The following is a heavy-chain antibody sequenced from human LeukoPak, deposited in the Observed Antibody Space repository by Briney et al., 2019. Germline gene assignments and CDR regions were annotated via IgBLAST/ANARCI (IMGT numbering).Heavy chain of an antibody. V-gene: IGHV3-21*01. CDR3: ARDMATVTLDY. D-gene: IGHD4-17*01. CDR1: GFTFTSYT. CDR2: ISSSSYI. Sequence: GGSLRLSCAASGFTFTSYTMNWVRQAPGKGLEWVSFISSSSYIYYADSVKGRFTISRDNAKNSLYLQMNNLRAEDTAVYYCARDMATVTLDYWGQGTLVTVSS. J-gene: IGHJ4*02.